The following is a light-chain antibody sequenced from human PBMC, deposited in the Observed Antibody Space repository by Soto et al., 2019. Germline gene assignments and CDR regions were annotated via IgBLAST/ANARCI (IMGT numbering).Light chain of an antibody. CDR2: KAS. V-gene: IGKV1-5*03. CDR1: QSISSW. J-gene: IGKJ5*01. CDR3: QQYNRMGT. Sequence: DIQMTQSPSTLSASIGDRVTITCRASQSISSWLAWYQQKPGKAPKLLIYKASTLESGVPSRFGGSGSGTEFTLTISSLQPDDFATYYCQQYNRMGTFGQGTDWRL.